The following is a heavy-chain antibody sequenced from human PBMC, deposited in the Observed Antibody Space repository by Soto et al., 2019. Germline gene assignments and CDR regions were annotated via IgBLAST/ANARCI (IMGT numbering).Heavy chain of an antibody. V-gene: IGHV3-7*03. CDR2: IKQDGSEK. J-gene: IGHJ3*02. CDR3: ATWVLNAFDI. CDR1: GFTFSSYW. Sequence: EVQLVESGGGLVQPGGSLRLSCAASGFTFSSYWMSWVRKAPGKGLEWVANIKQDGSEKYYVDSVKGRFTISRDNAKNSLYLQMNSLRAADTAVYYCATWVLNAFDIWGQGTMVTVSS.